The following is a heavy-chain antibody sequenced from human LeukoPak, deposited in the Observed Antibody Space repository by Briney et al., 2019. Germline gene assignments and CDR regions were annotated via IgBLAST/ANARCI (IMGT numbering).Heavy chain of an antibody. Sequence: SVKGRFTISRDNSKNILYLQMNSLRAEDTGVYYCARDGTPLDSGYNYYRGTDVWGPGTTVTVSS. J-gene: IGHJ6*02. V-gene: IGHV3-30*01. CDR3: ARDGTPLDSGYNYYRGTDV. D-gene: IGHD6-19*01.